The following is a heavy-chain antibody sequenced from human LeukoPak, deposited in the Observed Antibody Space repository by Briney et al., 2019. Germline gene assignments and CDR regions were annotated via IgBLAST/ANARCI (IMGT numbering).Heavy chain of an antibody. D-gene: IGHD6-13*01. CDR3: AKAAYSSSSEYFQH. CDR1: GFTFDDYA. J-gene: IGHJ1*01. Sequence: PGGSLRLSCAASGFTFDDYAMHWVRQAPGKGLEWVSGISWNSGSIGYADSVKGRFTISRDNAKNSLYLQMNSLRAEDTALYYCAKAAYSSSSEYFQHWGQGTLVTVSS. V-gene: IGHV3-9*01. CDR2: ISWNSGSI.